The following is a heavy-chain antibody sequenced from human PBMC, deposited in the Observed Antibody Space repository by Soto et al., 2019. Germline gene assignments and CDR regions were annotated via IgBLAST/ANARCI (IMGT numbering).Heavy chain of an antibody. Sequence: RASVKVSCKASGGTFSSYAISWVRQAPGQGLEWMGGIIPIFGTANYAQKFQGRVTITADESTSTAYMELSSLRSEDTAVYYCARSKRWLQLFDYWGQGTLVTVSS. CDR1: GGTFSSYA. J-gene: IGHJ4*02. CDR3: ARSKRWLQLFDY. CDR2: IIPIFGTA. D-gene: IGHD5-12*01. V-gene: IGHV1-69*13.